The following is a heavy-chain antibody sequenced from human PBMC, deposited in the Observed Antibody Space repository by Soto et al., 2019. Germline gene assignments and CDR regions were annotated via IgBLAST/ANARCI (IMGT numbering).Heavy chain of an antibody. D-gene: IGHD1-26*01. CDR3: ASAYSGSYYFWQNWYFDL. CDR1: GGSISSSSYY. V-gene: IGHV4-39*01. Sequence: QLQLQESGPGLVKPSETLSLTCTVSGGSISSSSYYWGWIRQPPGKGLEWIGSIYYSGSTYYNPSLKSRVTISVDTSKNQFSLKLSSVTAADTAVYYCASAYSGSYYFWQNWYFDLWGRGPLVTVSS. CDR2: IYYSGST. J-gene: IGHJ2*01.